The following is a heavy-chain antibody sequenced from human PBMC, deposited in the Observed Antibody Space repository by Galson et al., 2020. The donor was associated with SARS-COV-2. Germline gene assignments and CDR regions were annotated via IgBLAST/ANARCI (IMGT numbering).Heavy chain of an antibody. CDR3: ARLLRGVIRAGPHYFDY. J-gene: IGHJ4*02. Sequence: ASETLSLTCAVSGAPISSGGSYWSWVRQHPGKGLEWIAYIFTSGSTYYNPSLKSRVSISLDPSQNHFSLMLTSVTAADTAVYYCARLLRGVIRAGPHYFDYWGQGTLVTVSS. CDR2: IFTSGST. V-gene: IGHV4-31*11. D-gene: IGHD3-10*01. CDR1: GAPISSGGSY.